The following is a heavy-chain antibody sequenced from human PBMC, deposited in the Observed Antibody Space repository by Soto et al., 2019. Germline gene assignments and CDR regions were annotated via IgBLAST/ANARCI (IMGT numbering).Heavy chain of an antibody. CDR2: IYYSGST. Sequence: SETLSLTCPVSGGSISSYYWIWIRQPPGKGLEWIGYIYYSGSTNYNPSLKSRVTISVDTSKNQFPLKLSSVTAADTAVYYCARASGQTLWDNWGQGTLVTVSS. V-gene: IGHV4-59*01. CDR3: ARASGQTLWDN. J-gene: IGHJ4*02. CDR1: GGSISSYY. D-gene: IGHD2-15*01.